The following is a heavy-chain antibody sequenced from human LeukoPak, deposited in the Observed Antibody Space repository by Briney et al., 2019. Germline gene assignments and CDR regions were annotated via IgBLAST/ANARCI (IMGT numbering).Heavy chain of an antibody. CDR2: IPASGAT. D-gene: IGHD2-15*01. CDR3: ARHVICGGGNCYGAALDY. Sequence: SETLSLTCTVSGGSISSFYWSCIRQPPGEGLGWIGYIPASGATNYTPSLKSRVTISVDSSKNPFSLKLSSVTAADTAVYYCARHVICGGGNCYGAALDYWGQGTLVTVPS. V-gene: IGHV4-4*09. CDR1: GGSISSFY. J-gene: IGHJ4*02.